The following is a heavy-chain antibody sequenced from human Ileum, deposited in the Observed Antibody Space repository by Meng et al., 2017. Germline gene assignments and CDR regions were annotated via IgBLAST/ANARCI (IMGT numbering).Heavy chain of an antibody. CDR1: GFTVSYQE. Sequence: VQLGSTGGGLVQHGACLGRSWGASGFTVSYQEMNWVRQAPGKGLEWVSVIDAGGGTNYAESVKGRFTISRDNSKNTLYLQMDSLRAEDTAVYYCVGGFYFQYWGQGTLVPSPQ. D-gene: IGHD3-3*01. J-gene: IGHJ1*01. CDR2: IDAGGGT. V-gene: IGHV3-53*02. CDR3: VGGFYFQY.